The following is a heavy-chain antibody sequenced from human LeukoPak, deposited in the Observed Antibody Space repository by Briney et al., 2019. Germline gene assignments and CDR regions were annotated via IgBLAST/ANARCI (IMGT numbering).Heavy chain of an antibody. V-gene: IGHV1-69*05. D-gene: IGHD3-22*01. CDR3: AADYYDSSGYYN. J-gene: IGHJ4*02. Sequence: SVKVSCKASGGTFSSYAISWVRQAPGQGLEWMGRIIPIFGTANYAQKFQGRVTITTDESTSTAYMELSSLRSEDTAVYYCAADYYDSSGYYNWGQGTLVTVSS. CDR1: GGTFSSYA. CDR2: IIPIFGTA.